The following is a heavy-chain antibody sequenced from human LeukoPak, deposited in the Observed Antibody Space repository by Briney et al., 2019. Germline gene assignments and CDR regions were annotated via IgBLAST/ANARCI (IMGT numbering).Heavy chain of an antibody. Sequence: GGSLRLSCAASGFTFSSYWMHWVRQAPGKGLVWVSRINSDGSSTSYADSVKGRFTISRDNAKNTLYLQMNSLRAEDTAVYYCASVDGDEVPDYWGQGTLVTVSS. D-gene: IGHD3-10*01. J-gene: IGHJ4*02. CDR1: GFTFSSYW. CDR3: ASVDGDEVPDY. V-gene: IGHV3-74*01. CDR2: INSDGSST.